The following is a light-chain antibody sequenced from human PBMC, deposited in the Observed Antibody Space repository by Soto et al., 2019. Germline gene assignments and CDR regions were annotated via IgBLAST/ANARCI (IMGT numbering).Light chain of an antibody. CDR1: QTISNW. CDR2: KAS. CDR3: QQSYSSPPT. Sequence: DIQMTQSPSTLSGSVGDRVTITCRASQTISNWLAWYQQKPGKAPKLLIYKASTLKSGVPSRFSGSGSGTEFTLTISSLQPDDFATYYCQQSYSSPPTFGQGTKVDIK. V-gene: IGKV1-5*03. J-gene: IGKJ1*01.